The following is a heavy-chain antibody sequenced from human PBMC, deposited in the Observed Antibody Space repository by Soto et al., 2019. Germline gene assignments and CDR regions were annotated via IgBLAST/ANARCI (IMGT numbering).Heavy chain of an antibody. J-gene: IGHJ4*02. CDR3: AEGGRQWRGTSDVNY. Sequence: VQLVESGGGVVQPGRSLRLSCAASGFTFSDYAMHWVRQAPGKGLEWVAVVSHDGRNTHYADSVKGRFTISRDRSKNTVSLEMTSLRAEDTAVYYCAEGGRQWRGTSDVNYWGQGALVTVSS. CDR2: VSHDGRNT. V-gene: IGHV3-30*03. CDR1: GFTFSDYA. D-gene: IGHD6-19*01.